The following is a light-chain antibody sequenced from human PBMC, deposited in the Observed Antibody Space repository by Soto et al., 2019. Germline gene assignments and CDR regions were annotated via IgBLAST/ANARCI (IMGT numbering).Light chain of an antibody. CDR1: QSVSSSY. J-gene: IGKJ2*01. CDR3: QQYGSSPPYT. Sequence: EIVLTQSPGTLSLSPGERATLSCRASQSVSSSYLAWYQQKPGQAPRLLIYGASSRATGIPDRFSGSGSGPDFTLTISRLEPEEFAVYYCQQYGSSPPYTFGQGTKLEIK. V-gene: IGKV3-20*01. CDR2: GAS.